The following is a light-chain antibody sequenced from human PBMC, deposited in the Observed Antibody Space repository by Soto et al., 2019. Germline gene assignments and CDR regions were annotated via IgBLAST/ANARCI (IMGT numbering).Light chain of an antibody. Sequence: AIRMTQSPSSLSASTGDRVTITCRASQGISSYLAWYQQKPGKAPKLLIYAASTLQSGVPSRFSGSGSGTDFTLTISCLQSEDFATYYWQQYYSYPLFTFGPGTKVDIK. V-gene: IGKV1-8*01. J-gene: IGKJ3*01. CDR1: QGISSY. CDR2: AAS. CDR3: QQYYSYPLFT.